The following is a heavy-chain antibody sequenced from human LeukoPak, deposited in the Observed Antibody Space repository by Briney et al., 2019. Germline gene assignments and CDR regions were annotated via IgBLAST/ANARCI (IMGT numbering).Heavy chain of an antibody. J-gene: IGHJ3*02. V-gene: IGHV4-59*01. D-gene: IGHD2-2*01. CDR2: IYYSGST. CDR3: ASLGYCSSTSCPRSDSDAFDI. Sequence: SETLSLTCTVSGGSISSYYWSWIRQPPGKGLEWIGYIYYSGSTNYNPSLKSRVTISVDTSKNQFSLKLSSMTAADTAVYYCASLGYCSSTSCPRSDSDAFDIWGQGTMVTVSS. CDR1: GGSISSYY.